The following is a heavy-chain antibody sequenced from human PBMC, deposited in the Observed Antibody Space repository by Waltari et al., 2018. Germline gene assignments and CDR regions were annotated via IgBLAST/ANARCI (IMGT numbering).Heavy chain of an antibody. CDR3: AREGPEGLDY. CDR2: INPNSGAT. CDR1: GYTFTGYY. V-gene: IGHV1-2*06. J-gene: IGHJ4*02. Sequence: QVQLVQSGAEVKKPGASMKVSCRASGYTFTGYYMHWVRQAPAQGLEWMGRINPNSGATNYTQKFQGRVTMTRDKSISTAYMELSRLRSDDTAVYYCAREGPEGLDYGGQGTLVTVSS.